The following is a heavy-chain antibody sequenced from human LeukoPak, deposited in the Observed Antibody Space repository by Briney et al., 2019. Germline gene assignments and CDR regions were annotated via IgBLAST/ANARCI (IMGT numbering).Heavy chain of an antibody. CDR2: IYDSGST. CDR3: ARGGSPRFDP. Sequence: PSETLSLTCTVSGGSISSYFWSWIRQPPGKGLEWIGYIYDSGSTNYNPSLKSRVTMSIDTSKNQFSLKLTSVTAADTAVYYCARGGSPRFDPWGQGTLVTVSS. J-gene: IGHJ5*02. D-gene: IGHD5-12*01. CDR1: GGSISSYF. V-gene: IGHV4-59*01.